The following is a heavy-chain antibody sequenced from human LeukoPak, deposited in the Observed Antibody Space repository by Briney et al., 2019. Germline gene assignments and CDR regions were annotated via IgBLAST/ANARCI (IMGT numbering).Heavy chain of an antibody. CDR3: ARLRGREYFDY. V-gene: IGHV7-4-1*02. CDR2: INTNTGNP. D-gene: IGHD3-16*01. J-gene: IGHJ4*02. CDR1: GYTFTTYG. Sequence: ASVKVSCKATGYTFTTYGMNWVRQAPGQGLEWMGWINTNTGNPKYAQGFTGRFGFSFDTSVSTAYLQISRLTADDRSVYYCARLRGREYFDYWGQGTLVTVSS.